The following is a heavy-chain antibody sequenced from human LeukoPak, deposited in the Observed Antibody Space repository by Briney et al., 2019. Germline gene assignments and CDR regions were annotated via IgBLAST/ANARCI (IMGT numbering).Heavy chain of an antibody. J-gene: IGHJ6*03. Sequence: ASVKVSCKASEYTFTRHYIHWVRQAPGQGLEWMGLINPSGGSTNYAQKFQGRVTMTRDTSTSTVYMELSSLRSEDTAVYYCARGPSITMVRGGQWYYYMDVWGKGTTVTISS. CDR1: EYTFTRHY. CDR3: ARGPSITMVRGGQWYYYMDV. CDR2: INPSGGST. D-gene: IGHD3-10*01. V-gene: IGHV1-46*01.